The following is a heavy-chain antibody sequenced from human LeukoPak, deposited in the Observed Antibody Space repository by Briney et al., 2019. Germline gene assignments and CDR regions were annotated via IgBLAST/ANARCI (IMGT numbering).Heavy chain of an antibody. J-gene: IGHJ4*02. D-gene: IGHD6-13*01. CDR1: GYTLTELS. CDR3: ARAGAAAGTPFDY. V-gene: IGHV1-18*01. Sequence: ASVKVSCKVSGYTLTELSMHWVRQAPGKGLEWMGWITSYNGNTKYAQQLQGRVTMTADTSTGTAYMELRSLRSDDTAVYYCARAGAAAGTPFDYWGQGTLVTVSS. CDR2: ITSYNGNT.